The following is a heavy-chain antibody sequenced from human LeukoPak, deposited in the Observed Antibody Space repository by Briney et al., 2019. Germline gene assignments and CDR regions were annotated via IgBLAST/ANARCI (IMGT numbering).Heavy chain of an antibody. CDR1: GFTFSSYE. V-gene: IGHV3-48*03. J-gene: IGHJ6*03. CDR2: ISSSGSTI. Sequence: GGSLRLSCAASGFTFSSYEMNWVRQAPGKGLEWVSYISSSGSTIYYADSVKGRFTISRDNAKNSLYLQMNSLRAEDTAVYYCAREGTGRYYYYYYMDVWGKGTTVTVSS. D-gene: IGHD1-1*01. CDR3: AREGTGRYYYYYYMDV.